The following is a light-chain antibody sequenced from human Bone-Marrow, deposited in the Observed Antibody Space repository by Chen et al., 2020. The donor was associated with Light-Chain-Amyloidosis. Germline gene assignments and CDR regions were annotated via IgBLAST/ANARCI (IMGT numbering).Light chain of an antibody. CDR3: QMHNSAEFT. CDR2: AAS. Sequence: DIQMTQSPSSLSASVGDRVTITCRSSQGISKYLAWYQQKPGKVPKLLIYAASALQSGVPSRFSGSGSGKDFTLTISSLQPEDIANCCCQMHNSAEFTFGPGTKVDIK. V-gene: IGKV1-27*01. CDR1: QGISKY. J-gene: IGKJ3*01.